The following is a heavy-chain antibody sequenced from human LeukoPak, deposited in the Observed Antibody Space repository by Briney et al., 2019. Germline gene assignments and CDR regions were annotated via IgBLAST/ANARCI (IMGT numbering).Heavy chain of an antibody. V-gene: IGHV4-39*01. J-gene: IGHJ4*02. Sequence: PSETLSLTCTVSGGSISSSSYYWGWIRQPPGKGLEWIGAIYYSGSTYFTPSLKSRVTISVDTSKNQSSLKLSSVTAADTAVYYCARSSSTWKYYFDYWGQGTLVTVSS. D-gene: IGHD6-13*01. CDR1: GGSISSSSYY. CDR3: ARSSSTWKYYFDY. CDR2: IYYSGST.